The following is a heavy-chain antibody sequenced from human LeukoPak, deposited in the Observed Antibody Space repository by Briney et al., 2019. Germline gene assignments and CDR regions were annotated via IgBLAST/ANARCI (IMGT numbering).Heavy chain of an antibody. Sequence: GGSLRLSCAASGFTFSSYAMSWVRQAPGKGLEWVSTISDSGAYAYYADSVKGRFTISRDNSKNTLYLQMNSLRAEDTAVYYCAKQGLTTRTPSDYWGQGTLVTVSS. V-gene: IGHV3-23*01. CDR1: GFTFSSYA. CDR3: AKQGLTTRTPSDY. J-gene: IGHJ4*02. D-gene: IGHD4-17*01. CDR2: ISDSGAYA.